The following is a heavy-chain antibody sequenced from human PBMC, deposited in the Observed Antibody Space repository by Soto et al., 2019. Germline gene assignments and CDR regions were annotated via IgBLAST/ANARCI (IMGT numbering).Heavy chain of an antibody. V-gene: IGHV1-8*01. Sequence: ASVKVSCKASGYTFTSYDINWVRQATGQGLEWMGWMNPNSGNTGYAQKFQGRVTMTRNTSISTAYMELSSLRSEDTAVYYCARVPAAASHGISFTLPTFGYGMDVWGQGTTVTVSS. CDR3: ARVPAAASHGISFTLPTFGYGMDV. D-gene: IGHD6-13*01. CDR1: GYTFTSYD. J-gene: IGHJ6*02. CDR2: MNPNSGNT.